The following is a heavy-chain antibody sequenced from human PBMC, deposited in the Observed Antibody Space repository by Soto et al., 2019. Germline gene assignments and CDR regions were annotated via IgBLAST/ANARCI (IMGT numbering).Heavy chain of an antibody. Sequence: QVQLVQSGAEVKKPGSSVKVSCKASGGTFSSYAISWVRQAPGQGLEWMGGIIPIFGTANYAQKFQGRVTITADESTRTAYRERSTLSPEDRPVHYWPRDGQQYGYGHQFDYWGQGTLVPVA. D-gene: IGHD5-18*01. CDR2: IIPIFGTA. CDR1: GGTFSSYA. J-gene: IGHJ4*02. V-gene: IGHV1-69*12. CDR3: PRDGQQYGYGHQFDY.